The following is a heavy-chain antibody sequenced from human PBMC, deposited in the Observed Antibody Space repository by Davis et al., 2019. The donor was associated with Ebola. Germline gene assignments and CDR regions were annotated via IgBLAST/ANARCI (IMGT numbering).Heavy chain of an antibody. V-gene: IGHV1-69*13. CDR1: GGTFSSYA. D-gene: IGHD6-19*01. Sequence: SVKVSCKASGGTFSSYAISWVRQAPGQGLEWMGGIIPIFGTANYAQKFQGRVTITADESTSTAYMELSSLRSEDTAVYYCARDFFIAVAGMGGDYWGQGTLVTVSS. CDR2: IIPIFGTA. CDR3: ARDFFIAVAGMGGDY. J-gene: IGHJ4*02.